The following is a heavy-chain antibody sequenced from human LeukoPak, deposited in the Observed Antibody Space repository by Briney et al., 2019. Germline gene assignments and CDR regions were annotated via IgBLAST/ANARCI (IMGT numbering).Heavy chain of an antibody. V-gene: IGHV3-30*04. J-gene: IGHJ6*02. CDR1: GFTFSSYA. CDR2: ISHDGSNK. CDR3: ARGGYYAMDV. Sequence: GGSLRLSCAASGFTFSSYAMHWVRQAPGEGLEWVAVISHDGSNKFYVDSVKGRFTISRDNSQNTLYLQMNRLRGEDTAVYYWARGGYYAMDVWGQGTTVTVSS.